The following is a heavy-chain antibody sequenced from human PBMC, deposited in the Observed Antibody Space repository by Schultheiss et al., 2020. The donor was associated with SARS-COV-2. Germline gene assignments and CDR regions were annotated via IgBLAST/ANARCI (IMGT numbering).Heavy chain of an antibody. D-gene: IGHD6-19*01. Sequence: GGSLRLSCAASGFTFSSYAMSWVRQAPGKGLEWVSGISGSGGSTYYADSVEGRFTISRDNSKNTLYLQMSSLGAEDTAVYHCVKYFSGWYYFDFWGRGTLVTVSS. CDR3: VKYFSGWYYFDF. CDR2: ISGSGGST. V-gene: IGHV3-23*01. J-gene: IGHJ4*02. CDR1: GFTFSSYA.